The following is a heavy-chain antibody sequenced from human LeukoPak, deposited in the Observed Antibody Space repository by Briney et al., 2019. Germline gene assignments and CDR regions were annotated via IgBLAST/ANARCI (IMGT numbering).Heavy chain of an antibody. D-gene: IGHD6-19*01. CDR2: INPNSGGT. Sequence: ASVKVSCKASGYTFTGYYMHWVRRAPGQGLEWMGWINPNSGGTNYAQKFQGRVTMTRDTSISTAYMELSRLRSDDTAVYYCDVRGYSSGLRSFDYWGQGTLVTVSS. CDR1: GYTFTGYY. CDR3: DVRGYSSGLRSFDY. J-gene: IGHJ4*02. V-gene: IGHV1-2*02.